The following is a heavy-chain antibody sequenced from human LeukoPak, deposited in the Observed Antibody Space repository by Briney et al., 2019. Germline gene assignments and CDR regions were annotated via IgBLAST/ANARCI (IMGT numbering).Heavy chain of an antibody. V-gene: IGHV1-18*01. CDR3: ARDDSPWYSSSRHYYFDS. Sequence: ASVKVSCKASGYMFTTHGISWVRQAPGQGLERMGWISAHNAETQYAQNLLGRITLTTDTSTSTAYMELKSLRSDDTAVYYCARDDSPWYSSSRHYYFDSWGQGTLVTVSS. D-gene: IGHD6-13*01. CDR2: ISAHNAET. J-gene: IGHJ4*02. CDR1: GYMFTTHG.